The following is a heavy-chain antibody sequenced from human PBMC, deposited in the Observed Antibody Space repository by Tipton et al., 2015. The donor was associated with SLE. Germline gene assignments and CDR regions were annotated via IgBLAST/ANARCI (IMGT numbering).Heavy chain of an antibody. D-gene: IGHD6-13*01. CDR2: IYYSGST. CDR1: GGSISSYY. CDR3: AREQEQPCAFDT. Sequence: TLSLTCTVSGGSISSYYWSWIRQPPGKGLEWIGYIYYSGSTNYNPSLKSRVTISVDTSKNQFSLKLSPVTAADTAVYYCAREQEQPCAFDTWGQGTMVTVSS. V-gene: IGHV4-59*01. J-gene: IGHJ3*02.